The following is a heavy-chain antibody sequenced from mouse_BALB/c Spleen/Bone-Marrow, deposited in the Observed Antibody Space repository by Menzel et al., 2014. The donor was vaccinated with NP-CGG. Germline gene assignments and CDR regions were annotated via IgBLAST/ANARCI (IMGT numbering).Heavy chain of an antibody. CDR2: INPDSSTI. V-gene: IGHV4-1*02. J-gene: IGHJ2*01. D-gene: IGHD2-3*01. CDR1: GFDFSRYW. CDR3: ARLGYYGYFDY. Sequence: EVMLVESGGGLVQPGGSLKLSCVASGFDFSRYWMSWVRQAPGKGLEWIGEINPDSSTINYTPSLKDKFIISRDNAKKTLYLQMSKVRSEDTTLYYCARLGYYGYFDYWGQGTTLTVSS.